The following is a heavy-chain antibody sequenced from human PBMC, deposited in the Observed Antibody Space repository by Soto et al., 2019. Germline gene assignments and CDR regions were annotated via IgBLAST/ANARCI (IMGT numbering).Heavy chain of an antibody. V-gene: IGHV4-30-2*01. CDR1: GGSISSGGYS. CDR3: ARAHGDVDP. J-gene: IGHJ5*02. Sequence: TLSLTCAVSGGSISSGGYSWSWIRQPPGKGLEWIGYIYHSGSTYYNPSLKSRVTISVDRSKNQFSLKLSSVTAADTAVYYCARAHGDVDPWGQGTLVTVSS. CDR2: IYHSGST.